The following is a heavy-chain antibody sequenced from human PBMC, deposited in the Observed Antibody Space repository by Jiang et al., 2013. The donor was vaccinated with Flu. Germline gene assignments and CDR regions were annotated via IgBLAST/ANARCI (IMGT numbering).Heavy chain of an antibody. V-gene: IGHV1-69*01. Sequence: SGAEVKKPGSSVKVSCKASGGTFSSYAISWVRQAPGQGLEWMEGSSLSLVRANYAQKFQGRVTITADESTSTAYMELSSLRSEDTAVYYCASKMGTYYDFWSGAYYYYYGMDVWGQGTTVTVSS. D-gene: IGHD3-3*01. CDR2: SSLSLVRA. CDR3: ASKMGTYYDFWSGAYYYYYGMDV. J-gene: IGHJ6*02. CDR1: GGTFSSYA.